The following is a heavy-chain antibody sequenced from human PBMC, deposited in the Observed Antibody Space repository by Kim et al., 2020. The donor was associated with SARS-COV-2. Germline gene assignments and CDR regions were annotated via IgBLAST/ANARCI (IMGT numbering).Heavy chain of an antibody. J-gene: IGHJ6*02. CDR3: ARGLRYTYPYSMDV. CDR1: GFIFSSYD. Sequence: GGSLRLSCAASGFIFSSYDMHWVRQGPGKCLEWVSGIDTLDGTYYPDSVKGRFTISRENAKDSLYLQMNSLRARVTAVYYCARGLRYTYPYSMDVWCQGTTIAGSS. V-gene: IGHV3-13*04. CDR2: IDTLDGT. D-gene: IGHD3-16*02.